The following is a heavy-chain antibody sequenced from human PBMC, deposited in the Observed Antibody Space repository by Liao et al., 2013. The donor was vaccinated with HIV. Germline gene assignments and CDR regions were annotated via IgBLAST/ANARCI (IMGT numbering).Heavy chain of an antibody. D-gene: IGHD3-10*01. CDR1: GGSFSGYY. CDR2: INHSGST. J-gene: IGHJ5*02. V-gene: IGHV4-34*01. Sequence: QVQLQQWGAGLLKPSETLSLTCAVYGGSFSGYYWSWIRQPPGKGLEWIGEINHSGSTNYNPSLKSRVTISVDTSKNQFSLKLSSVTAADTAVYYCARIGVGNWFDPWGQGTLVTVSS. CDR3: ARIGVGNWFDP.